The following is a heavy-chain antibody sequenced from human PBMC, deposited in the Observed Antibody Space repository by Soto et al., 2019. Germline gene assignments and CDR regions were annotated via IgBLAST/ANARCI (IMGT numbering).Heavy chain of an antibody. J-gene: IGHJ4*02. D-gene: IGHD3-3*01. CDR2: INHSGST. CDR3: ARRTIFGVVIIKPHFDY. Sequence: SETLSLTCAVYGGSFSGYYWSWIRQPPGKGLEWIGEINHSGSTNYNPSLKSRVTISVDTSKNQFSLKLSSVTAADTAVYYCARRTIFGVVIIKPHFDYWGQGTLVTVSS. V-gene: IGHV4-34*01. CDR1: GGSFSGYY.